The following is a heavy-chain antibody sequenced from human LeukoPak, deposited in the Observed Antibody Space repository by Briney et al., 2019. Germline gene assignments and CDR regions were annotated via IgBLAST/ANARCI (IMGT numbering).Heavy chain of an antibody. J-gene: IGHJ4*02. CDR2: INQDGSGK. V-gene: IGHV3-7*01. Sequence: GGSLRLSCAASGFIFSTYTVSWVRQAPGKGLKYVASINQDGSGKYYVDSVKGRFTISRDNAKKSLYLQMNSLRAEDTAVYYCATLYLDYWGQGTLVTVSS. CDR1: GFIFSTYT. CDR3: ATLYLDY.